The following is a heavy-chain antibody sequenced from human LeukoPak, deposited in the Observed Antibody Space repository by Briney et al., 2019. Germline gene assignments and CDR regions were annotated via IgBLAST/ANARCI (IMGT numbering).Heavy chain of an antibody. D-gene: IGHD1-26*01. CDR2: IWYDGSNK. CDR3: ARGVGGGINWFDP. V-gene: IGHV3-33*01. CDR1: GFTFSSYG. J-gene: IGHJ5*02. Sequence: GGSLRLSCAASGFTFSSYGMHWVRQAPGKGLEWVAVIWYDGSNKYYADSVKGRFTISRDNSKNTLYLQMNSLRAEDTAVYYCARGVGGGINWFDPWGQGTLVTVSS.